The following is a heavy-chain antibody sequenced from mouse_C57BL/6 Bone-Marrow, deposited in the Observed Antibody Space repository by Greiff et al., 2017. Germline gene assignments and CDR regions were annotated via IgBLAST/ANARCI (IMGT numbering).Heavy chain of an antibody. CDR1: GFTFSSYG. CDR2: ISSGGSYT. J-gene: IGHJ4*01. V-gene: IGHV5-6*02. Sequence: DVKLQESGGDLVKPGGSLKLSCAASGFTFSSYGMSWVRQPPDKRLEWVATISSGGSYTYSPDSVKGRYTISRDNAKTTLYLQMRILKTEDTARYYYARRDYSYAMDYWGQGTSVTVSS. CDR3: ARRDYSYAMDY. D-gene: IGHD1-1*01.